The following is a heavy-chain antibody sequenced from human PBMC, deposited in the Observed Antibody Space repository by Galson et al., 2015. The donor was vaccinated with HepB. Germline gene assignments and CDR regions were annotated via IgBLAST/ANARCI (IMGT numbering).Heavy chain of an antibody. CDR2: TYYRSKWYN. D-gene: IGHD3-22*01. Sequence: CAISGDSVSSNSAAWNWIRQSPSRGLEWLGRTYYRSKWYNDYAVSVKSRITINPDTSKNQFSLQLNSVTPEGTAVYYCARDRYYDSSGYPNPRNDAFDIWCQATMVTVSS. J-gene: IGHJ3*02. CDR1: GDSVSSNSAA. V-gene: IGHV6-1*01. CDR3: ARDRYYDSSGYPNPRNDAFDI.